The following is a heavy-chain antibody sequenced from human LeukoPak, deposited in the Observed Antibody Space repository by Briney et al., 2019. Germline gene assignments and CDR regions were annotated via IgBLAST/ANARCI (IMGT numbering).Heavy chain of an antibody. CDR1: GFTFSSYS. CDR3: ARDLGVGATTGPLGY. V-gene: IGHV3-21*01. D-gene: IGHD1-26*01. Sequence: PGGSLRLSCAASGFTFSSYSMNWVRQAPGKGLEWVSSISCSSSYIDYAVAVKGGFTTSRDNAKTSLYLQLNRQTPEDAVVYYCARDLGVGATTGPLGYWGQGTLVTVSS. CDR2: ISCSSSYI. J-gene: IGHJ4*02.